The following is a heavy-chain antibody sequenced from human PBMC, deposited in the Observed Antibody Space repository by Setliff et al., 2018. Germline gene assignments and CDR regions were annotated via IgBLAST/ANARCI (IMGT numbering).Heavy chain of an antibody. CDR3: ARDMGQPYYFES. Sequence: ASVKVSCKASGYTFIDYGITWVRQAPGQGLEWMGWIGAYTGKSNYAHKFQGRMTLTTDTSTGTAYMELRSLRSEDTAVYYCARDMGQPYYFESWGLGTLVTVS. CDR1: GYTFIDYG. CDR2: IGAYTGKS. J-gene: IGHJ4*02. V-gene: IGHV1-18*01. D-gene: IGHD1-1*01.